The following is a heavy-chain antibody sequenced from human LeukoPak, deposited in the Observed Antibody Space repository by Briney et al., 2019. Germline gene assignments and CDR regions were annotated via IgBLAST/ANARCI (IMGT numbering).Heavy chain of an antibody. CDR1: GFTFSNYW. CDR3: ARGVYYSDV. CDR2: IDSDGSST. J-gene: IGHJ4*02. Sequence: PGGSLRLSCAASGFTFSNYWTHWVRHAPGKGLVWVSRIDSDGSSTNYADSVKGRVTISRDNAKNTLYLQMSSLRAEDTAVYYCARGVYYSDVWGQGTLVTVSS. D-gene: IGHD3-22*01. V-gene: IGHV3-74*01.